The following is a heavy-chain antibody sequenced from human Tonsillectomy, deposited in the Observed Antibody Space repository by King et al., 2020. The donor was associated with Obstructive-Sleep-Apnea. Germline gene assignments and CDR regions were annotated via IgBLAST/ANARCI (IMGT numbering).Heavy chain of an antibody. V-gene: IGHV3-74*03. J-gene: IGHJ6*02. CDR2: FNSDGSST. D-gene: IGHD3-3*02. CDR1: GFTFSSYW. CDR3: ARVAFSSPHFYYCGMDV. Sequence: VQLVESGGGLVQPGGSLRLSCAASGFTFSSYWMQWVRPAPGTGLVWVARFNSDGSSTTYADSVGGRFTISRDKAKNTLCLQMNSLRAEDTAVYYCARVAFSSPHFYYCGMDVWGQGTTVTVSS.